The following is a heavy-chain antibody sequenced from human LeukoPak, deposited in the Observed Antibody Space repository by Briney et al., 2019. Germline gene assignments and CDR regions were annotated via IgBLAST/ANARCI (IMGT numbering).Heavy chain of an antibody. V-gene: IGHV3-21*01. D-gene: IGHD6-13*01. CDR3: ARDSTAAGTRWFDP. CDR2: ISSSSSYI. Sequence: GGSLRLSCAASGFTFSSYSMNWVRQAPGKGLEWVSSISSSSSYIYYADSVKGRFTISRDNAKNSLYLQMNSLRAEDTAVYYCARDSTAAGTRWFDPWGQGTLVTVSS. J-gene: IGHJ5*02. CDR1: GFTFSSYS.